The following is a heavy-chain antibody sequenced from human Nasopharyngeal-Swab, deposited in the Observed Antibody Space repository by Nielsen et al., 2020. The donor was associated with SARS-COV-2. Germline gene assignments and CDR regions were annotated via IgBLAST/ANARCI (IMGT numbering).Heavy chain of an antibody. CDR1: GGSFSGYY. V-gene: IGHV4-34*01. J-gene: IGHJ6*02. Sequence: SETLSLTCAVYGGSFSGYYWSWIRQPPGKGLEWIGEINHSGSTNYNPSLKSRVTISVDTSKNQFSLKLSSVTAADTAVYYCARGPVGYCSSTSCYEGRGYYGMDGWGQGTTVTVSS. CDR3: ARGPVGYCSSTSCYEGRGYYGMDG. D-gene: IGHD2-2*01. CDR2: INHSGST.